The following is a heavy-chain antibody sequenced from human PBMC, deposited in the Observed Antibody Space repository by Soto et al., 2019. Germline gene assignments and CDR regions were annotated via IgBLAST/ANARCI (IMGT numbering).Heavy chain of an antibody. V-gene: IGHV1-69*13. Sequence: SVTVSCQASGYTFTGYYMHWVRQAPGQGLEWMGGIIPIFGTANYAQKFQGRVTITADESTSTAYMELSSLRSEDTAVYYCARELSMPRGQFGFGEMSLGYYYYGMDVWGQGTTVTVSS. CDR3: ARELSMPRGQFGFGEMSLGYYYYGMDV. J-gene: IGHJ6*02. CDR2: IIPIFGTA. CDR1: GYTFTGYY. D-gene: IGHD3-10*01.